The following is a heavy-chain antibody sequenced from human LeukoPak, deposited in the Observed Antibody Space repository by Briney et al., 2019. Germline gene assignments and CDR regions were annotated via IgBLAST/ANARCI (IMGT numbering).Heavy chain of an antibody. CDR3: ARHGRRMVRGNYYFDY. CDR2: IYYSGST. Sequence: PSETLSLTCTVSGDSISSSSYYWDWIRQPPGTGLEWIGSIYYSGSTYYNPSLKSRVTISVDTSKNQFSLKVTSVTAADTAVYYCARHGRRMVRGNYYFDYWGQGTLVTVSS. CDR1: GDSISSSSYY. J-gene: IGHJ4*02. D-gene: IGHD3-10*01. V-gene: IGHV4-39*01.